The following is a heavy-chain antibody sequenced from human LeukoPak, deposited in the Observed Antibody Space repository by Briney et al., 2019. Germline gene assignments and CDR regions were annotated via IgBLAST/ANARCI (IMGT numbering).Heavy chain of an antibody. CDR1: GFTFRRFW. Sequence: PGGSLRLSCAASGFTFRRFWMSWVRQAPGKGLEWVANIKQDGSEKYYVDSVKGRFTISRDNAKNSLYLQMNSLRAEDTAVYYCARDPDGGDYWGQGTLVTVSS. J-gene: IGHJ4*02. D-gene: IGHD5-24*01. V-gene: IGHV3-7*01. CDR2: IKQDGSEK. CDR3: ARDPDGGDY.